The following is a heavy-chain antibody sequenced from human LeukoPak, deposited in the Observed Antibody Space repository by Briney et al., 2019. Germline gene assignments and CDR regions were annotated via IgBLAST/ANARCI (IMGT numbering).Heavy chain of an antibody. D-gene: IGHD3-10*01. Sequence: PETLSLTCTVSGGSISSYYWSWIRQPPGNGLGWIGYIYYSGSTNYNPSLKSRVTISVDTSKNQFSLKLSSVTAADTAVYYCASGHYYGSGSYFGWFDPWGQGTLVTVSS. CDR1: GGSISSYY. CDR3: ASGHYYGSGSYFGWFDP. V-gene: IGHV4-59*08. CDR2: IYYSGST. J-gene: IGHJ5*02.